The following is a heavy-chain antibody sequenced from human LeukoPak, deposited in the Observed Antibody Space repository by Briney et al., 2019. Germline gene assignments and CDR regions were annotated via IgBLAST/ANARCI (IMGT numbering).Heavy chain of an antibody. D-gene: IGHD3-22*01. CDR1: GGSISSYY. CDR2: TYYTGST. J-gene: IGHJ4*02. V-gene: IGHV4-59*08. Sequence: PSETLSLTCTVSGGSISSYYWSWIRQPPGKGLEWIGYTYYTGSTDYNPSLKSRVTISVDTSKNQFSLKLSSVTAADTAVYYCARRADYYDSSGYGLRYLDYWGQGTLVTVSS. CDR3: ARRADYYDSSGYGLRYLDY.